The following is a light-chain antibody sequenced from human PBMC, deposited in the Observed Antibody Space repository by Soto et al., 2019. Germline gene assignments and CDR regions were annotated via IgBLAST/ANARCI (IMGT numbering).Light chain of an antibody. J-gene: IGKJ4*01. CDR1: QSVGSY. V-gene: IGKV3-11*01. CDR2: DAS. Sequence: EIVLTQSPATLSLSPGDRATLSCRASQSVGSYLGWYQQRRGQAPRLLIYDASNRATGIPARFSGSGSGTDFTLTISSLEPEDFAVYYCQQRSDWPSTFGGGTKVEIK. CDR3: QQRSDWPST.